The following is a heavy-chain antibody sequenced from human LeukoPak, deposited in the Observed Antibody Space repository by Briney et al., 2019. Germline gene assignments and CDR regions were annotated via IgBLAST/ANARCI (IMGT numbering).Heavy chain of an antibody. CDR3: ARDLYGGTSATFDY. CDR2: INPNSGGT. V-gene: IGHV1-2*02. CDR1: GYTFTSYA. Sequence: ASVKVSCKASGYTFTSYAMHWVRQAPGQGLEWMGWINPNSGGTYYAQKFQGRVTMTSDTSIRTAYMELSRLRSDDTAVYYCARDLYGGTSATFDYWGQGTLVTVSS. J-gene: IGHJ4*02. D-gene: IGHD4-23*01.